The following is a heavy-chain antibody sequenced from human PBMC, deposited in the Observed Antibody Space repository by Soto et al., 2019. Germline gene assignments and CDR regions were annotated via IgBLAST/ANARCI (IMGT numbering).Heavy chain of an antibody. CDR1: GYIFIGYY. CDR3: ARVKRITMVRGGYYYFDY. J-gene: IGHJ4*02. V-gene: IGHV1-2*04. D-gene: IGHD3-10*01. Sequence: ASVKVSCKASGYIFIGYYIHWVRQAPGQGLQWMGWINPNSGVTSYAQQFQGWVTFTRDTSIGAAYMELNRLKSDDTAVYYCARVKRITMVRGGYYYFDYWGQGTLVTVSS. CDR2: INPNSGVT.